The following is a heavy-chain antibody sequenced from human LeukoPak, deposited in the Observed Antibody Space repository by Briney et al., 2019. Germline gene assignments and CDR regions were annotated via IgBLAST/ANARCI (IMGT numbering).Heavy chain of an antibody. CDR2: ISGSGGST. J-gene: IGHJ1*01. V-gene: IGHV3-23*01. CDR3: TRNSGWHGLS. CDR1: GFTFSSYG. Sequence: GGSLRLSCAASGFTFSSYGMSWVRQAPGKGLEWVSAISGSGGSTYYADSVKGRFTISRDNSKNTLYLQMNSLRAEDTAVYYCTRNSGWHGLSWGQGTLVTVSS. D-gene: IGHD6-19*01.